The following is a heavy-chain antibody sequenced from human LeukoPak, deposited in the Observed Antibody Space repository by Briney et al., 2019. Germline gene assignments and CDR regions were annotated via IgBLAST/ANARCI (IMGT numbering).Heavy chain of an antibody. J-gene: IGHJ6*02. V-gene: IGHV3-9*01. D-gene: IGHD1-26*01. CDR3: AKHLTATNTYIFFGLDV. CDR1: GFSFKDYG. Sequence: GGSLRLSCAATGFSFKDYGMHWVRQPPGKGLEWVSAINWNGGGTDYADSVKGRFTISRHNAKNSLYLQLSSLRPEDTALYYCAKHLTATNTYIFFGLDVWGQGTSVTVSS. CDR2: INWNGGGT.